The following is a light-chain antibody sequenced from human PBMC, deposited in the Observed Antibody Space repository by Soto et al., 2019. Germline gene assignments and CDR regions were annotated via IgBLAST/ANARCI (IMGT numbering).Light chain of an antibody. CDR2: EVS. CDR1: SSDVGGYNY. CDR3: SSYTTISTVV. J-gene: IGLJ2*01. Sequence: QSALTQPASVSGSPGQSITISCTGTSSDVGGYNYVSWYQHPPGKAPKLMIYEVSNRPSGVSNRFSGSKSGNTASLTISGLQADDEADYYCSSYTTISTVVFGGGTKVTVL. V-gene: IGLV2-14*01.